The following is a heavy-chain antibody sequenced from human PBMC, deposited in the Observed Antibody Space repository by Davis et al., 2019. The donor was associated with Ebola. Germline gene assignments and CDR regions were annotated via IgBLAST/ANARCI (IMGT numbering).Heavy chain of an antibody. J-gene: IGHJ5*02. CDR1: GFTFSSYD. V-gene: IGHV3-21*04. D-gene: IGHD3-22*01. CDR2: ISSGSYYI. CDR3: ANGNYDSSGYWGYWFDP. Sequence: GESLKISCAASGFTFSSYDMNWVRQAPGKGLEWVSSISSGSYYIYYADSLKGRFTISRDNAKNSLYLQVNSLRAEDTAVYYCANGNYDSSGYWGYWFDPWGQGTLVTVSS.